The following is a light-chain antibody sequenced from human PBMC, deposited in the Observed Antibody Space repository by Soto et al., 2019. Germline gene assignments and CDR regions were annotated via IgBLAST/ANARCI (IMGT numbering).Light chain of an antibody. J-gene: IGLJ3*02. CDR1: SSNIGAGYD. CDR2: GNS. CDR3: QSYDSSLSVWV. Sequence: QPVLTQPPSVSGAPGQRVTISCTGNSSNIGAGYDVHWYQQLPGTAPKLLIYGNSNRPSGVPDRFSGSKSGTSASLAITGLQAEDEADYYCQSYDSSLSVWVFGGGTKLTVL. V-gene: IGLV1-40*01.